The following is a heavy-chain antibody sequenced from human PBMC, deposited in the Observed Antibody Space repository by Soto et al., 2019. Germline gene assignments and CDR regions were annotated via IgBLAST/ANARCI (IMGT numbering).Heavy chain of an antibody. D-gene: IGHD6-19*01. CDR2: VYYTGST. CDR1: GGSISGSY. Sequence: GTLSLTCSVSGGSISGSYWSWIRQSPGKGLEWLGYVYYTGSTNYSPSLRSRVSISVDTSKNEFSLRLSSVTAADTAVYFCARSVAVPGAHIDYWGQGTQVTVSS. V-gene: IGHV4-59*01. J-gene: IGHJ4*02. CDR3: ARSVAVPGAHIDY.